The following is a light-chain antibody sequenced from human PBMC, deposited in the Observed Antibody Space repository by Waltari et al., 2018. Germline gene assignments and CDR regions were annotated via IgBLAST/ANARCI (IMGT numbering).Light chain of an antibody. CDR2: RNN. V-gene: IGLV1-47*01. CDR3: AAWDDSLSGVV. Sequence: QSVLTQPPSASGTPGQRVTISCSGSSSNIGSNYVYWYQQLPGTAPKLLIYRNNRRPSGVPDRFSGSKSGTSASLAIGGLRSEDEADYDCAAWDDSLSGVVFGGGTKLTVL. J-gene: IGLJ2*01. CDR1: SSNIGSNY.